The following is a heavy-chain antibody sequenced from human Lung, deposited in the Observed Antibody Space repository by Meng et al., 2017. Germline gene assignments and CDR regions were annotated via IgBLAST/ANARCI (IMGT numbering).Heavy chain of an antibody. J-gene: IGHJ4*02. D-gene: IGHD4-11*01. CDR1: GGSFSDYY. CDR3: ARGPTTMAHDFDY. V-gene: IGHV4-34*01. Sequence: QLTSWGPGWWNPSETLSPTCVVSGGSFSDYYWSWIRQPPGKGLEWIGEINHSGSTNYNPSLESRATISVDTSQNNLSLKLSSVTAADSAVYYCARGPTTMAHDFDYWGQGTLVTVSS. CDR2: INHSGST.